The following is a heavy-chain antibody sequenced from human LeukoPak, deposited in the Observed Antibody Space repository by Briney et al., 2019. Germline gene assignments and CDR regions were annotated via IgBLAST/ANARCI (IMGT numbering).Heavy chain of an antibody. CDR3: AKWGDYDILTGYYDSDY. J-gene: IGHJ4*02. CDR2: IVGSGGST. Sequence: SGASLRLSCAASGLTFSNYAMSWVRQAPGKGLEWVSAIVGSGGSTYYADSVKGRFTISRDNPKNTLYLQMNSLRAEDTAVYYCAKWGDYDILTGYYDSDYWGQGTRVTVSS. CDR1: GLTFSNYA. D-gene: IGHD3-9*01. V-gene: IGHV3-23*01.